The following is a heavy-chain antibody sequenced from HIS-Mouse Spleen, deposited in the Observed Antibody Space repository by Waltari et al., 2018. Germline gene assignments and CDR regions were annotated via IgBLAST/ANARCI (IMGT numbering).Heavy chain of an antibody. V-gene: IGHV4-39*07. J-gene: IGHJ2*01. Sequence: QLQLQESGPGLVKPSETLSLTCTVSGGSISSSSYYWGWIRQPPGKGLEWIGSIYYSGSTSYTPSLKSRVTISVDTSKNQFSLKLGSVTAADTAVYYCAREIPYSSSWYDWYFDLWGRGTLVTVSS. CDR2: IYYSGST. D-gene: IGHD6-13*01. CDR3: AREIPYSSSWYDWYFDL. CDR1: GGSISSSSYY.